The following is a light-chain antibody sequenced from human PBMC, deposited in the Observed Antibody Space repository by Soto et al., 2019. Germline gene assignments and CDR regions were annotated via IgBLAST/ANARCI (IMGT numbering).Light chain of an antibody. CDR1: SSDVGRYDY. J-gene: IGLJ1*01. V-gene: IGLV2-11*01. CDR2: DVT. Sequence: QSALTQPRSVSASPGQSVTIACTVTSSDVGRYDYVSWYQQHPGKAPKLIVYDVTERPSGVPDRFSGSKSGNTASLTISGLQAEDEADYSCCSFAGSYSYVFGTGTKV. CDR3: CSFAGSYSYV.